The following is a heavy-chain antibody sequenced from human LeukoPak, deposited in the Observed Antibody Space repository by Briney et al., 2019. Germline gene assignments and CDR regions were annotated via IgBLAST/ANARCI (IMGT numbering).Heavy chain of an antibody. CDR3: ARRPRGYSSSSFFDY. D-gene: IGHD6-6*01. CDR1: GYTFTGYY. CDR2: INPNSGGT. J-gene: IGHJ4*02. V-gene: IGHV1-2*02. Sequence: ASVKVSCKASGYTFTGYYMHWVRQAPGQGLEWMGWINPNSGGTNYVQKFQGRVTMTRDTSISTAYMELSRLRSDDTAVYYCARRPRGYSSSSFFDYWGQGTLVTVSS.